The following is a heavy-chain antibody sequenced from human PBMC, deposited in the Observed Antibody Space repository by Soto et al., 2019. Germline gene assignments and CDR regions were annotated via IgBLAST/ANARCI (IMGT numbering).Heavy chain of an antibody. CDR1: GGTFSSYA. D-gene: IGHD5-18*01. V-gene: IGHV1-69*06. CDR3: ARGEGRVGGVQLWSLDY. J-gene: IGHJ4*02. Sequence: QVQLVQSGAEVKKPGSSVKVSCKASGGTFSSYAISWVRQAPGQGLEWMGGIIPIFGTANYAQKFQGRVTMTADKSTSTAYMELSSLRSEDTAVYYCARGEGRVGGVQLWSLDYWGQGTLVTVSS. CDR2: IIPIFGTA.